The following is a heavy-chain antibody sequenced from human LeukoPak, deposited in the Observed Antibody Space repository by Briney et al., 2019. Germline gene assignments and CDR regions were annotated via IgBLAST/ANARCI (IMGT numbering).Heavy chain of an antibody. CDR1: GGSISSYY. Sequence: PSETLSLTCTVSGGSISSYYWSWIRQPPGKGLEWIGYIYYSGSTNYNPSLKSRVTISVDTSKNQFSLKLSSVTAADTAVYYCARTEGLSSSAIWGQGTMVTVSS. J-gene: IGHJ3*02. V-gene: IGHV4-59*01. CDR2: IYYSGST. D-gene: IGHD6-6*01. CDR3: ARTEGLSSSAI.